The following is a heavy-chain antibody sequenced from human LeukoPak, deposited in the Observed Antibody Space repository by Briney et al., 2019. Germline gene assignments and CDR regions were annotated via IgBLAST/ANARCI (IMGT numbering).Heavy chain of an antibody. V-gene: IGHV3-11*01. CDR2: ISRGSGSTR. D-gene: IGHD2-2*01. Sequence: PGGSLRLSCAASGFTFSDFYMSWFRQVPGKGLEAVAYISRGSGSTRYYTDSARGRFTLSRDNGENAVYLQMNSLRTDDTAVYYCVRYAPVDHWGRGALVTVSS. CDR3: VRYAPVDH. CDR1: GFTFSDFY. J-gene: IGHJ4*02.